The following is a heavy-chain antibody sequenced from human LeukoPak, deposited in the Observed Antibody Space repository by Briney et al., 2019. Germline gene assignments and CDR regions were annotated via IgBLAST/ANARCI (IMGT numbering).Heavy chain of an antibody. CDR3: ARGWGSVTVTPPGPP. D-gene: IGHD6-19*01. CDR2: MHPSGTT. V-gene: IGHV4-34*01. CDR1: GGSFDTYY. Sequence: PSVTLSLTRTLYGGSFDTYYWHWVRQPPGKGLEWIGEMHPSGTTNYYPSLKSRVTISIDASKNQFSLKLTPVTAADTAVYYCARGWGSVTVTPPGPPWGQGTLVTVSS. J-gene: IGHJ5*02.